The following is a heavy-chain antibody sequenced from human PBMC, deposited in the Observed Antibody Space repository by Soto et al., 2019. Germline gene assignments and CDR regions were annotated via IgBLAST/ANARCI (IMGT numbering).Heavy chain of an antibody. J-gene: IGHJ6*02. CDR1: GGTFSSYA. V-gene: IGHV1-69*13. CDR2: IIPIFGTA. Sequence: SVKVSCKASGGTFSSYAISWVRQAPGQGLEWMGGIIPIFGTANYAQKFQGRVTITADESTSTAYMELSSLRSEDTAVYYCARGYCSGGSCYSYYYGMDVWGQGTTVTVSS. D-gene: IGHD2-15*01. CDR3: ARGYCSGGSCYSYYYGMDV.